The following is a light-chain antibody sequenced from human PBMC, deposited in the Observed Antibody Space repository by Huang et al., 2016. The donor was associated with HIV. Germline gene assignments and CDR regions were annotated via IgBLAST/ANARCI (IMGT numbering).Light chain of an antibody. Sequence: EIVLPQSPATLSWSPGESATLSSRASQSISSYLAWYQQKPGQAPRLHIDDASNRATGVPARFSGSGSGTDFTLTISSLEPEDFAVYYCQQRSNWPPEGTFGQGTKVEIK. CDR3: QQRSNWPPEGT. V-gene: IGKV3-11*01. CDR2: DAS. J-gene: IGKJ1*01. CDR1: QSISSY.